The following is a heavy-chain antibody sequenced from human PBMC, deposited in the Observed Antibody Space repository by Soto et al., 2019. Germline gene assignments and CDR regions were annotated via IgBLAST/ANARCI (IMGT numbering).Heavy chain of an antibody. V-gene: IGHV4-30-2*02. CDR1: GGSISSGGYS. CDR2: IYHSGST. D-gene: IGHD4-17*01. CDR3: ARNIDGDYVSEWWFDP. Sequence: TSETLSLTCAVSGGSISSGGYSWSWIRQPPGKGLEWIGYIYHSGSTYYNPSLKSRVTISVDTSKNQFSLKLSSVTAADTAVYYCARNIDGDYVSEWWFDPWGQGTLVTVSS. J-gene: IGHJ5*02.